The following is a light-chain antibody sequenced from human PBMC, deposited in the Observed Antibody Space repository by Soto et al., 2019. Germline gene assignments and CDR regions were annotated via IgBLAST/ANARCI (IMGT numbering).Light chain of an antibody. CDR3: QQSYSTLSIS. CDR2: AAS. Sequence: DIQMTQSPSSLSASVGDRVTITCRASESISRHLNWYQQKPGKAPNLLIYAASTLQNGVPSRFSRSGSWTDFTLNISSLQPEDFAPYYCQQSYSTLSISFGQGTRLE. V-gene: IGKV1-39*01. CDR1: ESISRH. J-gene: IGKJ5*01.